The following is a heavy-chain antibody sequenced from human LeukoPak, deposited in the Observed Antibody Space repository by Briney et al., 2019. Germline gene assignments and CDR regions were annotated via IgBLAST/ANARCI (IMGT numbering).Heavy chain of an antibody. Sequence: GSSVKVSCKASGGTFSSYAISWVRLAPGQGLEWMGRIIPIFGIANYAQKFQGRVTITADKSTSTAYMELSSLRSEDTAVYYCAVGDTAMVTAHAPFDYWGQGTLVTVSS. CDR1: GGTFSSYA. D-gene: IGHD5-18*01. J-gene: IGHJ4*02. V-gene: IGHV1-69*04. CDR3: AVGDTAMVTAHAPFDY. CDR2: IIPIFGIA.